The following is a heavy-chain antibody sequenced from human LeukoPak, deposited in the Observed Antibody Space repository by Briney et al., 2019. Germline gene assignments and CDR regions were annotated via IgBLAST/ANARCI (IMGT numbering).Heavy chain of an antibody. Sequence: PSETLSLTCTVSGGSISSFYWSWIRQSPGKGLECIGYIFHNGDINYNPSLKSRVTITMDTSKNQLSLRLSSVTAADTAVYFCASTARLFQHWGQGALVTVSS. CDR1: GGSISSFY. J-gene: IGHJ4*02. CDR2: IFHNGDI. V-gene: IGHV4-59*08. CDR3: ASTARLFQH. D-gene: IGHD6-25*01.